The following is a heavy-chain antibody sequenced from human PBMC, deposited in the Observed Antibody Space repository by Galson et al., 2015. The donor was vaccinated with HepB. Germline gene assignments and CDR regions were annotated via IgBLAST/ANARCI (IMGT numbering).Heavy chain of an antibody. CDR1: GFTFSISN. V-gene: IGHV3-48*01. J-gene: IGHJ3*02. CDR3: ATAFDM. CDR2: ISSSSTI. Sequence: SLRLSCAASGFTFSISNMNWVRQAPGKGLEWVSYISSSSTIYYADSVKGRFTISRDNAKNSLYLQMNSLRAEDTAVYYCATAFDMWGQGTMVTVSS.